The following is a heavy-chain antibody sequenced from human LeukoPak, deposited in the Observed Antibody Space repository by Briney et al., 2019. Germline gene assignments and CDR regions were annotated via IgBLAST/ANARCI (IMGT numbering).Heavy chain of an antibody. CDR1: GFTFSSYA. J-gene: IGHJ4*02. CDR2: ISGSGGST. CDR3: AKVSEEGAYSSGWYVEGYYFDY. D-gene: IGHD6-19*01. Sequence: PGASLRLSCAASGFTFSSYAMSWVRQAPGKGLEWVSAISGSGGSTYYADSVKGRFTISRDNSKNTLYLQMNSLRAEDTAVNYCAKVSEEGAYSSGWYVEGYYFDYWGQGTLVTVSS. V-gene: IGHV3-23*01.